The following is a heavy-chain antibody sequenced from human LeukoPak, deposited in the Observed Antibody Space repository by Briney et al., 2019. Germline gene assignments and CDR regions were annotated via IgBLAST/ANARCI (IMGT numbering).Heavy chain of an antibody. D-gene: IGHD3-22*01. Sequence: GGSLRLSCAASGFTFSSYWMSWVRQAPGKGLEWVANIKQDGSEKYYVDSVKGRFTISRDNAKSSLYLQMNSLRAEDTAVYYCAKDQITMIVGLNDYWGQGTLVTVSS. V-gene: IGHV3-7*03. J-gene: IGHJ4*02. CDR2: IKQDGSEK. CDR3: AKDQITMIVGLNDY. CDR1: GFTFSSYW.